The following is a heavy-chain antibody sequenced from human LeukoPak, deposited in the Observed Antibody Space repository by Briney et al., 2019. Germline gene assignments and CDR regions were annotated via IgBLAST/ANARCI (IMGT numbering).Heavy chain of an antibody. V-gene: IGHV3-30*18. CDR3: ANYCGGDCRYDY. CDR2: ISYDGSNK. J-gene: IGHJ4*02. Sequence: GGSLRLPCAASGFTFSSYGMHWVRQAPGKGLEWVAVISYDGSNKYYADSVKGRFTISRDNSKNTLYLEMNSLRAEDTAVYYCANYCGGDCRYDYWGQGTLVTVSS. CDR1: GFTFSSYG. D-gene: IGHD2-21*02.